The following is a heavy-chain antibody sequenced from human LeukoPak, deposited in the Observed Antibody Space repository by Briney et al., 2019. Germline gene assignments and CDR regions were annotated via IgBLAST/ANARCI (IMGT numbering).Heavy chain of an antibody. J-gene: IGHJ5*02. CDR3: ARDDDSSSWYRFDP. Sequence: ASVKASCKASGYTFTGYYMHWVRQAPGQGLEWMGWINPNSGDTKYAQRFQGRVTMTRDTSISTAYMELSRLRSDDTAVYYCARDDDSSSWYRFDPWGQGTLVTVSS. CDR1: GYTFTGYY. CDR2: INPNSGDT. V-gene: IGHV1-2*02. D-gene: IGHD6-13*01.